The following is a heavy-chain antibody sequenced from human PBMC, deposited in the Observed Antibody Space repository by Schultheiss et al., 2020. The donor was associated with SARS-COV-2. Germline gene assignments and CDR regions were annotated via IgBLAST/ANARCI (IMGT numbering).Heavy chain of an antibody. CDR3: TTLPITFGGVIVDY. V-gene: IGHV3-33*01. Sequence: GGSLRLSCAASGFTFSSYGMHWVRQAPGKGLEWVAVIWYDGSNKYYADSVKGRFTISRDNSKNTLYLQMNSLKTEDTAVYYCTTLPITFGGVIVDYWGQGTLVTVSS. CDR2: IWYDGSNK. D-gene: IGHD3-16*02. J-gene: IGHJ4*02. CDR1: GFTFSSYG.